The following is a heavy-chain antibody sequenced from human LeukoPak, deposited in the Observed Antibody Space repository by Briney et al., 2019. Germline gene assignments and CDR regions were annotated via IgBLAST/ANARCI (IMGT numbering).Heavy chain of an antibody. J-gene: IGHJ4*02. Sequence: ASVKVSCKASGSTFTSYYMHWVRQAPGQGLEWMGIINPSGGSTSYPQKFQGRVTMARDTSTSTVYMELSSLRSEDTAVYYCAREKYDSSGYYYGLDYWGQGTLVTVSS. CDR3: AREKYDSSGYYYGLDY. V-gene: IGHV1-46*01. CDR2: INPSGGST. D-gene: IGHD3-22*01. CDR1: GSTFTSYY.